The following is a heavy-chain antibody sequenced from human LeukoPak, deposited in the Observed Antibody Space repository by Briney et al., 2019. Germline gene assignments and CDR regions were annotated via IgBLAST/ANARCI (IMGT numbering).Heavy chain of an antibody. V-gene: IGHV4-61*02. Sequence: PSQTLSLTCTVSGGSISSGSYYWSWIRQPAGKGLEEIGRIYTSGSTTSNPSLSSRVTISVATSKNEFSLQLSSVTDADTAVYYCARDFMEVGAILFYYMDVWGKGTTVTVSS. CDR1: GGSISSGSYY. CDR3: ARDFMEVGAILFYYMDV. CDR2: IYTSGST. J-gene: IGHJ6*03. D-gene: IGHD1-26*01.